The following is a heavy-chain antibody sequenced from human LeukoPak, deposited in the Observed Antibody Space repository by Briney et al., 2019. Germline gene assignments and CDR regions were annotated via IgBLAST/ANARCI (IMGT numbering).Heavy chain of an antibody. CDR2: IKQDGSEK. D-gene: IGHD2-2*01. Sequence: PGGSLRLSCAASGFTFSSYWMSWVRQAPGKGLEWVANIKQDGSEKYYVDSVKGRFTISRDNAKNSLYLQMNSLRAEDTAVYYCAGLIVVVPAALYGGNGMDVWGQGTTVTVSS. J-gene: IGHJ6*02. V-gene: IGHV3-7*04. CDR3: AGLIVVVPAALYGGNGMDV. CDR1: GFTFSSYW.